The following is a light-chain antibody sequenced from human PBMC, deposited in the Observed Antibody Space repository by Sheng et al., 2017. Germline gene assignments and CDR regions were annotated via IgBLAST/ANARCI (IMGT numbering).Light chain of an antibody. CDR2: KAS. V-gene: IGKV1-5*03. CDR1: QNISSW. J-gene: IGKJ1*01. Sequence: DIQMTQSPSTLSASEGDRVTLTCRASQNISSWVAWFQQKPGKAPKLLIYKASTLESGVPSRFSGSGFGTEFTFTINSLQPDDSATYYCQQYQVLGTFGQGTKVEV. CDR3: QQYQVLGT.